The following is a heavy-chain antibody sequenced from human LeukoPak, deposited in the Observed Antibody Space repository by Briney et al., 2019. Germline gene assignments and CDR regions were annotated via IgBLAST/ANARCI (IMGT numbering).Heavy chain of an antibody. D-gene: IGHD6-13*01. Sequence: GGSLRLSCAASGFTFSAYSMNWVRQAPGKGLEWVSVIYSGGSTYYADSVKGRFTISRDNSKNTLYLQMNSLRAEDTAVYYCARAGSSWPDAFDIWGQGTMVTVSS. CDR1: GFTFSAYS. CDR3: ARAGSSWPDAFDI. J-gene: IGHJ3*02. CDR2: IYSGGST. V-gene: IGHV3-53*01.